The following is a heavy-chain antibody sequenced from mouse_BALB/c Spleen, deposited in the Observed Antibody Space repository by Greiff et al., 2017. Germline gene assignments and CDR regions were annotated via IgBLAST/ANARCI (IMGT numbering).Heavy chain of an antibody. CDR1: GYTFTSYW. J-gene: IGHJ2*01. Sequence: QVQLKQPGAELVKPGASVKLSCKASGYTFTSYWMHWVKQRPGQGLEWIGEINPSNGRTNYNEKFKSKATLTVDKSSSTAYMQLSSLTSEDSAVYYCARRGLRRTPFDYWGQGTTLTVSS. CDR3: ARRGLRRTPFDY. D-gene: IGHD2-4*01. CDR2: INPSNGRT. V-gene: IGHV1S81*02.